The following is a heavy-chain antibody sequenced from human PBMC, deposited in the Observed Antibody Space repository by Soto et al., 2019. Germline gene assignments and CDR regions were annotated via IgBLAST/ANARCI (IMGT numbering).Heavy chain of an antibody. CDR3: ARDPGWGFGFDI. CDR1: GDSVSSLSSA. J-gene: IGHJ3*02. V-gene: IGHV6-1*01. Sequence: KQSQTLSLTCAISGDSVSSLSSAWSWIRLSPSRGLEWLGRTYYRSQWLYEYAPFVRGRITVNPDTSKNQFSLQLNSVISEDTAVYYCARDPGWGFGFDIWGQGTTVTVSS. CDR2: TYYRSQWLY. D-gene: IGHD6-19*01.